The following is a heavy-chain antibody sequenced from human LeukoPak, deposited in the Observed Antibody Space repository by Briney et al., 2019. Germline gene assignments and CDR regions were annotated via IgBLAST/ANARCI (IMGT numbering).Heavy chain of an antibody. V-gene: IGHV3-11*01. CDR3: AREIVAGAFDS. CDR1: GFPVNDYY. CDR2: IGSSDSRG. Sequence: PGGSLRLSCAVSGFPVNDYYISWIRQAPGKGVEGVSDIGSSDSRGAYGDSVRGRFTISRDFASNSLYLEMNSLEVEDTAVYYCAREIVAGAFDSWGQGTLVTVSS. D-gene: IGHD6-19*01. J-gene: IGHJ4*02.